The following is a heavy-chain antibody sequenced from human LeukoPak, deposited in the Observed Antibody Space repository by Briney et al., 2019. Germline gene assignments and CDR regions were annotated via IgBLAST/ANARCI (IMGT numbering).Heavy chain of an antibody. Sequence: GGSLRLSCAASGFTFSSYAMSWVRQAPGKGLEWVSAISGSGGSTYYADSVKGRFTISRDNSKNTLYLQMNSLRADDTAVYYCAKDQEWELLLSVPFDYWGQGTLVTVSS. CDR2: ISGSGGST. J-gene: IGHJ4*02. V-gene: IGHV3-23*01. CDR1: GFTFSSYA. D-gene: IGHD1-26*01. CDR3: AKDQEWELLLSVPFDY.